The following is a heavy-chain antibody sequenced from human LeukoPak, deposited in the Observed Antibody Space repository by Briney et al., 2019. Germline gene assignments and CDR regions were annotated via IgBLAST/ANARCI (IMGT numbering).Heavy chain of an antibody. Sequence: PGRSLRLSCAASGFTFDDYAMHWVRQAPGKGLEWVSGISWNSGSIGYADSVKGRFTISRDNAKNSLYLQMNSLRAEDTALYYCAKDRVAMTIYGMDVWGQGTTVTVSS. D-gene: IGHD3-9*01. J-gene: IGHJ6*02. CDR3: AKDRVAMTIYGMDV. CDR1: GFTFDDYA. V-gene: IGHV3-9*01. CDR2: ISWNSGSI.